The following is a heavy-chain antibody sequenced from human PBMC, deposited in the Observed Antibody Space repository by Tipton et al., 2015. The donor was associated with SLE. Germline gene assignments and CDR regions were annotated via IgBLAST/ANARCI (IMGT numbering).Heavy chain of an antibody. V-gene: IGHV1-18*01. D-gene: IGHD3-3*01. CDR2: ISANNGNT. CDR3: ARDNVGDFWSAPDAFDI. J-gene: IGHJ3*02. Sequence: QSGPEVKKPGASVKVSCQASGYIFTTYGISWVRQAPGQGLEWMGWISANNGNTIYAQQLQGRVTMTTDTSTSTAYMELRSLRSDDTAVYYRARDNVGDFWSAPDAFDIWGQGTRVTVSS. CDR1: GYIFTTYG.